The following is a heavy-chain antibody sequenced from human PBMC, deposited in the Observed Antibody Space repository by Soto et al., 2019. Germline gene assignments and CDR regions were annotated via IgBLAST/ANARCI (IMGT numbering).Heavy chain of an antibody. CDR2: ISSSSSYI. J-gene: IGHJ3*02. V-gene: IGHV3-21*01. CDR3: AREIAAAGYDAFDI. D-gene: IGHD6-13*01. CDR1: GFTFSSYS. Sequence: EVQLVESGGGLVKPGGSLRLSCAASGFTFSSYSMNWVRQAPGKGLEWVSSISSSSSYIYYADSVKGRFTISRDNAKNSLYLQMNSLRAEDTAVYYCAREIAAAGYDAFDIWGQGTMVTVSS.